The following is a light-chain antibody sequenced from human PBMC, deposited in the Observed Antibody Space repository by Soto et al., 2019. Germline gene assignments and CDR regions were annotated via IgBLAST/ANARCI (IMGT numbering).Light chain of an antibody. J-gene: IGKJ1*01. V-gene: IGKV1-5*01. CDR2: DAS. Sequence: DIQMTQSPSTLSASVGDRVTITCRASQSISSWLAWDQQKPGKAPKLLIYDASSLESGVTSRFSGSGSGTEFTLTISSLQPDDFATYYCQQYNSYPGTFGQGTKVEIK. CDR1: QSISSW. CDR3: QQYNSYPGT.